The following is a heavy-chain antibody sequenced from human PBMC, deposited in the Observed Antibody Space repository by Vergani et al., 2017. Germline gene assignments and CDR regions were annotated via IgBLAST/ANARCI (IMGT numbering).Heavy chain of an antibody. CDR2: TIPAFGSI. CDR1: GGIFNDYG. D-gene: IGHD2-2*01. CDR3: VSGELYARDHYGVDG. V-gene: IGHV1-69*12. Sequence: QVQLVQSGAEVKKPGSSVKVSCKASGGIFNDYGFSWVRQAPGQGLEWMGGTIPAFGSINYAQKFQDRVSMIADASTRTVYMELGSLRAEDTAVYYCVSGELYARDHYGVDGWGRGTTVTVSS. J-gene: IGHJ6*02.